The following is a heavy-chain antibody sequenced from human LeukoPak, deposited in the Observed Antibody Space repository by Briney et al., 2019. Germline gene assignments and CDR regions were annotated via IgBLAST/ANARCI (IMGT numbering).Heavy chain of an antibody. V-gene: IGHV3-48*04. Sequence: GGSLRLSCSASGFTFTSYSMNWVRQAPGKGLEWVSYIRGSSTTIYYADSVKGRFTISRDNAKNSLYLQMSSLRAEDTAVYYCARALFAGAFYGMDVWGQGTTVTVSS. CDR1: GFTFTSYS. D-gene: IGHD3-10*01. CDR2: IRGSSTTI. J-gene: IGHJ6*02. CDR3: ARALFAGAFYGMDV.